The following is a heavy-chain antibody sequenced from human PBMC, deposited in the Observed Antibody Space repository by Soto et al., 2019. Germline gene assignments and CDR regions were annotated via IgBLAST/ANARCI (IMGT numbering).Heavy chain of an antibody. V-gene: IGHV4-59*01. J-gene: IGHJ6*02. CDR3: ARDLWGYCGADCYPLDV. CDR2: MYNTGST. CDR1: GGSISSYY. Sequence: QVRLQESGPGLVKPSETLSLTCTVSGGSISSYYWSWIRQPPGKGLEWIGYMYNTGSTIYNPSLKRSGTISVDTAKNQFSLKLNSVTAADTAVYYCARDLWGYCGADCYPLDVWGQGTMVTVSS. D-gene: IGHD2-21*02.